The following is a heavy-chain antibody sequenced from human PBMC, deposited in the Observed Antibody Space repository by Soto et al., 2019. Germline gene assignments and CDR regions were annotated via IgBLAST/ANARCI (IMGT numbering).Heavy chain of an antibody. Sequence: QLQLQESGPGLVKPSETLSLTCTVSGGSISSSSYYWGWIRQPPGKGLEWIGSIYYSGSTYYNPSLKSRVTISADTSNNQFSLKLSSVTAADTAVYYCERQDYYYGMDVWGQGTTVTVSS. CDR2: IYYSGST. J-gene: IGHJ6*02. V-gene: IGHV4-39*01. CDR3: ERQDYYYGMDV. CDR1: GGSISSSSYY.